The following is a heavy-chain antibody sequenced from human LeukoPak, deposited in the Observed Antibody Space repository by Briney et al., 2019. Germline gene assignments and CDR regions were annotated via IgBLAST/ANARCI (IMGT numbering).Heavy chain of an antibody. CDR3: AKSGYYFWSGYYGTLYDY. V-gene: IGHV3-23*01. Sequence: GGSLKLSCAASGFTFSSYAMSWVRQAPGKGLEWVSAISDSGGSTHYADSVKGRFTISRDNSKNTLYLQMNSLRAEDTAVYYCAKSGYYFWSGYYGTLYDYWGQGTLVTVSS. D-gene: IGHD3-3*01. CDR2: ISDSGGST. J-gene: IGHJ4*01. CDR1: GFTFSSYA.